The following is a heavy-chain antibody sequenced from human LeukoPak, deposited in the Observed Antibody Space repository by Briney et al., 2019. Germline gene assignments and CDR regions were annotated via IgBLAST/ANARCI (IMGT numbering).Heavy chain of an antibody. D-gene: IGHD2-15*01. CDR1: GFTFSSYW. CDR3: ARSVLLKYYYYYGMDV. Sequence: GGSLRLSCAASGFTFSSYWMSWVRQAPGKGLEWVANIKQDGSEKYYVDSVKGRFTISRDNAKNSLYLQMNSLRAEDTAVYYCARSVLLKYYYYYGMDVWGQGTTVTVSS. V-gene: IGHV3-7*01. J-gene: IGHJ6*02. CDR2: IKQDGSEK.